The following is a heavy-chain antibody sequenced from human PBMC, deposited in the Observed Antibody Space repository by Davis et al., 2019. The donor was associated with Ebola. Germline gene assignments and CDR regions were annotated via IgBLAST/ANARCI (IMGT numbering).Heavy chain of an antibody. CDR2: IWHDGTIK. CDR3: ARGGETVTGTASHGMDV. Sequence: GESLKISCVASGFTFTTYGMHWVRQAPGKGLEWVATIWHDGTIKYYADSVKGRFTISRDNSQNTLYLQMDSLTAEDTAVYYCARGGETVTGTASHGMDVWGQGTTVTVSS. V-gene: IGHV3-33*01. J-gene: IGHJ6*02. D-gene: IGHD1-14*01. CDR1: GFTFTTYG.